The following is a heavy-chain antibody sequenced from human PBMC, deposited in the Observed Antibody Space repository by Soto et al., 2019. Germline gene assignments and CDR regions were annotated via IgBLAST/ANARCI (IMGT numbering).Heavy chain of an antibody. V-gene: IGHV3-7*01. CDR2: INQDGSDR. J-gene: IGHJ4*02. Sequence: EVQLVESGGGLVQPGGSLRLSCAGSGFTFSDYWMSWVRQAPGKGLEWVASINQDGSDRRYVDSMRGRFTVSRDNTKNSLYLQMNSLRVEDTAVYFCARLYGSVTTYDYWGQGTLATVSS. D-gene: IGHD6-19*01. CDR3: ARLYGSVTTYDY. CDR1: GFTFSDYW.